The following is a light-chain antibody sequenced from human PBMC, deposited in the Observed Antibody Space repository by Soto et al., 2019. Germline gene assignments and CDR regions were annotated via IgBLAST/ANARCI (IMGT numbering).Light chain of an antibody. V-gene: IGLV2-8*01. CDR3: SSYTNSNTLHV. Sequence: QSALTQPPSASGSPGQSVTISCTGTSSDVGGYNYVSWYQHHPGKAPKLVIYEVSKRPSGVPDRFSGSKSGNTASLTVSGLRAEDWADYSCSSYTNSNTLHVFGTGTKVTVL. CDR2: EVS. J-gene: IGLJ1*01. CDR1: SSDVGGYNY.